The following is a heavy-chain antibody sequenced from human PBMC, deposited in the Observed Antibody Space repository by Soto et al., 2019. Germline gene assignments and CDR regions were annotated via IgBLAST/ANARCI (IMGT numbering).Heavy chain of an antibody. CDR2: IYYSGST. V-gene: IGHV4-61*08. CDR1: GGSTSSGGYS. CDR3: ARHRYCGGDCYSFDY. J-gene: IGHJ4*02. D-gene: IGHD2-21*02. Sequence: SETLSLTCAVSGGSTSSGGYSWSWIRQPPGKGLEWIGYIYYSGSTNYNPSLKSRVTISVDTSKNQFSLKLSSVTAADTAVYYCARHRYCGGDCYSFDYWGQGTLVTVSS.